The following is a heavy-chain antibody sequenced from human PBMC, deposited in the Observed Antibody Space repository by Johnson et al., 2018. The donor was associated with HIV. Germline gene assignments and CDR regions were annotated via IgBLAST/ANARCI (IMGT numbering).Heavy chain of an antibody. V-gene: IGHV3-66*02. CDR3: AKSVVVVLVGDNDDAFDI. Sequence: EMQLVESGGGLVKPGGSLRLSCVGSGFTVSSSYLTWVRQAPGKGLEWVSVIHGGGSIYYADSVKGRFTISRDNPWNTLYLQMNNLTTEDTAVYYCAKSVVVVLVGDNDDAFDIWGQGTMVTVSS. J-gene: IGHJ3*02. CDR1: GFTVSSSY. D-gene: IGHD2-21*01. CDR2: IHGGGSI.